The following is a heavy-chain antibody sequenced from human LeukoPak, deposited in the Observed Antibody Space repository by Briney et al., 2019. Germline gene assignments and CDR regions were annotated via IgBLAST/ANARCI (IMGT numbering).Heavy chain of an antibody. J-gene: IGHJ4*02. Sequence: PGGSLRLSCAASGFTFSSYAMSWVRQAPGKGLEWVSAISGSGGSTYYADSVKGRFTVSRDNSKNTLFLQMKSLRAEDTAAYYCAKDLGRDGSEIFDYWGQGTLVTVSS. V-gene: IGHV3-23*01. D-gene: IGHD5-24*01. CDR3: AKDLGRDGSEIFDY. CDR2: ISGSGGST. CDR1: GFTFSSYA.